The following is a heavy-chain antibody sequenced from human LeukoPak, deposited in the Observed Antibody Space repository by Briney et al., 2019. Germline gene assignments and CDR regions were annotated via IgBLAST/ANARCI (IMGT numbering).Heavy chain of an antibody. CDR1: GGSFSGYY. D-gene: IGHD2-15*01. V-gene: IGHV4-34*01. J-gene: IGHJ6*03. CDR3: ARRRRNCSGGSCYMDV. CDR2: INHSGST. Sequence: PSETLSLTCAVYGGSFSGYYWSWIRQPPGKGLEWIGEINHSGSTNYNPSFKSRVIILVDTYKNQFSLKLSSVTAADTAVYYCARRRRNCSGGSCYMDVWGKGTTVTIS.